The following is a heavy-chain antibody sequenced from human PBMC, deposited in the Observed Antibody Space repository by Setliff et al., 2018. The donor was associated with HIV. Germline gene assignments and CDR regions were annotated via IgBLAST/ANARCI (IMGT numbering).Heavy chain of an antibody. CDR2: VYASAYS. D-gene: IGHD3-10*01. Sequence: PSETLSLTCTVSGDSIGDYYWNGIRQPAGKGLEWIGRVYASAYSNYNPSLKSRVTMSVDTSQNQFSLKLRSVNAADTAVYYCARDWVTRSNYYGSGSPWYFDFWGRGILVTVSS. J-gene: IGHJ2*01. CDR3: ARDWVTRSNYYGSGSPWYFDF. V-gene: IGHV4-4*07. CDR1: GDSIGDYY.